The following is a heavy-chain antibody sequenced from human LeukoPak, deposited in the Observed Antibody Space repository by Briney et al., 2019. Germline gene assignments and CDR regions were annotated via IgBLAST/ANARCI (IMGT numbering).Heavy chain of an antibody. J-gene: IGHJ4*02. CDR3: ARVGRLRYFHWSGVNFDY. Sequence: SQTLSLTCTVSGGSISSGGYYWSWIRQHPGKGLEWIGYIYYSGSTYYNPSLKSRVTISVDTSKNQFSLKLSSVTAADTAVYYCARVGRLRYFHWSGVNFDYWGQGTLVTVSS. V-gene: IGHV4-31*03. CDR1: GGSISSGGYY. D-gene: IGHD3-9*01. CDR2: IYYSGST.